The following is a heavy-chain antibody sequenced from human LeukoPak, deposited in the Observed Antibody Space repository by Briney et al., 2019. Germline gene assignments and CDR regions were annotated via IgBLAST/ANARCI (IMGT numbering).Heavy chain of an antibody. Sequence: PSETLPLTCAVYGGSFSGYYWSWIRQPPGKGLEWIGEINHSGSTNYNPSLKSRVTISVDTSKNQFSLKLSSVTAADTAVYYCARGLSRFLEGSRGYMDVWGKGTTVTVSS. J-gene: IGHJ6*03. D-gene: IGHD3-3*01. CDR1: GGSFSGYY. CDR2: INHSGST. V-gene: IGHV4-34*01. CDR3: ARGLSRFLEGSRGYMDV.